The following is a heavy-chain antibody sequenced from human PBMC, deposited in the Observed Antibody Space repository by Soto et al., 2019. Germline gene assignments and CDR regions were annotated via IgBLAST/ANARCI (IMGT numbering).Heavy chain of an antibody. D-gene: IGHD3-10*01. CDR3: ARDRPRITMVRGTRRGMDV. V-gene: IGHV4-30-4*01. CDR2: IYYSGST. Sequence: QVQLQESGPGLVKPSQTLSLTCTVSGGSISSGDYYWSWIRQPPGKGLEWIGYIYYSGSTYYNPSLKSRVTIAVDTSKNQFSLKLSSVTAADTAVYYCARDRPRITMVRGTRRGMDVWGQGTTVTVS. CDR1: GGSISSGDYY. J-gene: IGHJ6*02.